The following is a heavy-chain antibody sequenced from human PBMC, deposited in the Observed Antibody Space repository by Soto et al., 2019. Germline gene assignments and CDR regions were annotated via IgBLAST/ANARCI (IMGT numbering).Heavy chain of an antibody. V-gene: IGHV4-61*08. CDR2: IYYSGST. Sequence: SETLSLTCTVSGGSISSGGYYWSWIRQHPGKGLEWIGYIYYSGSTNYNPSLKSRVTISVDTSKNQFSLKLSSVTAADTAVYYCARDNYGEMGGYDYWGQGTLVTVSS. CDR3: ARDNYGEMGGYDY. CDR1: GGSISSGGYY. J-gene: IGHJ4*02. D-gene: IGHD4-17*01.